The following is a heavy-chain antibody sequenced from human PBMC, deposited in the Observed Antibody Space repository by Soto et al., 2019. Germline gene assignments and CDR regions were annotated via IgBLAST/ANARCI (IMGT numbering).Heavy chain of an antibody. V-gene: IGHV3-33*01. D-gene: IGHD5-18*01. CDR3: ARDGSRGYSYGCDY. CDR1: GFTFSSYG. CDR2: IWYDGSNK. Sequence: GGSLRLSCAASGFTFSSYGMHWVRQAPGKGLEWVAVIWYDGSNKYYADSVKGRFTISRDNSKNTLYLQMNSLRAEDTAVYYCARDGSRGYSYGCDYWGQGTLVTVSS. J-gene: IGHJ4*02.